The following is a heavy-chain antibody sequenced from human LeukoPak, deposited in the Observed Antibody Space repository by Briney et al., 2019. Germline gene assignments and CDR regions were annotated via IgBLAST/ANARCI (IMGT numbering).Heavy chain of an antibody. CDR3: AREYYGSGSYYNVGY. D-gene: IGHD3-10*01. J-gene: IGHJ4*02. V-gene: IGHV3-33*01. CDR2: IWYDGSNT. CDR1: GFTFSRYG. Sequence: GGSLRLSCAASGFTFSRYGMHWIRQAPGKGLEWVAVIWYDGSNTYHAESVKGRFTISRDNAKKSLYVQMNSLRAEDTALYYCAREYYGSGSYYNVGYWGQGTLVTVSS.